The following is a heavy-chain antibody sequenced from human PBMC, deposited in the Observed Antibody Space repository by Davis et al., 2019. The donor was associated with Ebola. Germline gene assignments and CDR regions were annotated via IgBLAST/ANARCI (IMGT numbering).Heavy chain of an antibody. CDR2: ISTYNGYT. CDR1: GYTFTSYG. D-gene: IGHD2-8*01. Sequence: AASVKVSCKASGYTFTSYGISWVRQAPGQGLEWMGWISTYNGYTNYAQNLQGRVTMTTDTSTSTAYMELRSLRSDDTAVYYCARDLGTVYAINWFDPWGQGTLVTVSS. V-gene: IGHV1-18*01. J-gene: IGHJ5*02. CDR3: ARDLGTVYAINWFDP.